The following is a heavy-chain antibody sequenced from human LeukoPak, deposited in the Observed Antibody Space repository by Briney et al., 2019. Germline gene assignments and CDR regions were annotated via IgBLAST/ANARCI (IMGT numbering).Heavy chain of an antibody. Sequence: PGGSLRLSCAASGCTFSSYGMHWVRQAPGKGLKWVAFIRYDGSNKYYADSVKGRFTISRDNSKNTLYLQMSSLRAEDTAVYYCADWFREAFDIWGQGTMVTVSS. V-gene: IGHV3-30*02. D-gene: IGHD3-10*01. CDR3: ADWFREAFDI. CDR2: IRYDGSNK. J-gene: IGHJ3*02. CDR1: GCTFSSYG.